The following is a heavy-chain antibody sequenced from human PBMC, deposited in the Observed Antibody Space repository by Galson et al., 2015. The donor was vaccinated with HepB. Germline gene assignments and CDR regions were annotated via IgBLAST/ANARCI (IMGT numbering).Heavy chain of an antibody. V-gene: IGHV4-59*01. CDR3: ARVQVGGVYYYYYYMDV. D-gene: IGHD2-15*01. Sequence: TCAVYGGSFSGYYWSWIRQPPGKGLEWIGYIYYSGSTNYNPSLKSRVTISVDTSKNQFSLKLSSVTAADTAVYYWARVQVGGVYYYYYYMDVWGKGTTVTVSS. J-gene: IGHJ6*03. CDR1: GGSFSGYY. CDR2: IYYSGST.